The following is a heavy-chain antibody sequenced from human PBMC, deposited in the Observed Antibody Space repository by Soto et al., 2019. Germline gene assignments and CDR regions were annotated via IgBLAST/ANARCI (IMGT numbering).Heavy chain of an antibody. Sequence: PSETLSLTCTVSGGSIISAAYYCTRIRQPPGKGLEWIGYIHYTGSTNYNPSLKSRVTILVDTSKNQFSLKLSSVTAADTAVYYCARGELVPHHSMIDYWGQGTLVTVSS. CDR1: GGSIISAAYY. CDR2: IHYTGST. CDR3: ARGELVPHHSMIDY. V-gene: IGHV4-61*08. D-gene: IGHD6-6*01. J-gene: IGHJ4*02.